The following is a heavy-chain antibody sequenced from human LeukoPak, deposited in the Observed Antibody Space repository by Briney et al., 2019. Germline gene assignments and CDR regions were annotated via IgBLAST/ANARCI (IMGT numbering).Heavy chain of an antibody. CDR2: IYYSGST. Sequence: SETLSLTCTVSGGSISNYFWSWIRQPPGKGLEWIGYIYYSGSTNYNPSLKGRVTISVDTPKNQFSLKLSSVTAADTAVYYCARVQGDGYNFDYWGQGTLVTVSS. CDR1: GGSISNYF. CDR3: ARVQGDGYNFDY. D-gene: IGHD5-24*01. J-gene: IGHJ4*02. V-gene: IGHV4-59*01.